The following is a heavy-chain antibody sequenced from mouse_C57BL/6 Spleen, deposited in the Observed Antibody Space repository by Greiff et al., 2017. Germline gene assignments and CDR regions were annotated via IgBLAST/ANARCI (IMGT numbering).Heavy chain of an antibody. CDR2: IYPGDGDT. Sequence: QVQLKESGPELVKPGASVKISCKASGYAFSSSWMNWVKQRPGKGLEWIGRIYPGDGDTNYNGKFKGKATLTADKSSSTAYMQLSGLTSEDSAVYFCARDYYGSSYWYFDVWGTGTTVTVSS. CDR3: ARDYYGSSYWYFDV. J-gene: IGHJ1*03. V-gene: IGHV1-82*01. D-gene: IGHD1-1*01. CDR1: GYAFSSSW.